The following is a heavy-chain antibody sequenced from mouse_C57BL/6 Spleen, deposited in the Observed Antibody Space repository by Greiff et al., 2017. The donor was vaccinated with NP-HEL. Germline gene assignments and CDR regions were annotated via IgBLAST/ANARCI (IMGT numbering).Heavy chain of an antibody. CDR3: AKSSPYYAMDY. D-gene: IGHD1-1*01. CDR2: IWRGGST. J-gene: IGHJ4*01. V-gene: IGHV2-5*01. Sequence: VKLKQSGPGLVQPSQSLYITCTVSGFSLTSYGVHWVRQSPGKGLEWLGVIWRGGSTAYNAAFMSILIITKDKSKSQVFFKMNSLQADDTAIYYCAKSSPYYAMDYWGQGTSVTVSS. CDR1: GFSLTSYG.